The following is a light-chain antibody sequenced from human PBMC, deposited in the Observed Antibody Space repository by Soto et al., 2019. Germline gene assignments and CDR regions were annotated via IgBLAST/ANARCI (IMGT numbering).Light chain of an antibody. CDR1: QSINNF. V-gene: IGKV1-39*01. Sequence: IQMPNSPYSLSASVLYRVPITFLASQSINNFLNWYQQKPGKAPKLLIYAASRLQNWVPSRFSGSGSGTDFTLTISSLQPEDFAVYYCQQTYNSIINCGKGQRRAIK. CDR2: AAS. CDR3: QQTYNSIIN. J-gene: IGKJ5*01.